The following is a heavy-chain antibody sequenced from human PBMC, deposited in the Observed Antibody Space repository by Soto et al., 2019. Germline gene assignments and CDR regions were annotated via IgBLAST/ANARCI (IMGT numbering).Heavy chain of an antibody. CDR2: INPNSGGT. V-gene: IGHV1-2*04. CDR3: ARVPTDCSGGSCYSGWFDP. J-gene: IGHJ5*02. CDR1: GYTFTGYY. Sequence: QVQLVQSGAEVKKPGASVKVSCKASGYTFTGYYMHWVRQAPGQGLEWMGWINPNSGGTNYAQKFQGWVTKTRDTSISTAYMELSRLRSDDTAVYYCARVPTDCSGGSCYSGWFDPWGQGTLVTVSS. D-gene: IGHD2-15*01.